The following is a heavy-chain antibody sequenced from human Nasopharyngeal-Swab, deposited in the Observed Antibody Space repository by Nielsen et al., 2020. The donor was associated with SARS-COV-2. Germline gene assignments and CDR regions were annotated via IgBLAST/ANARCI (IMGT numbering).Heavy chain of an antibody. CDR3: ARDSHLGGFDH. CDR2: IKQDGSAI. V-gene: IGHV3-7*01. Sequence: GKSLKISCAASGFTFNTYWMSWVRQAPGKGLEWVANIKQDGSAIYYADSMKGRFTISRDNAKSLLYLQMNSLRGEDTAVYYCARDSHLGGFDHWGQGSLVTVSS. CDR1: GFTFNTYW. D-gene: IGHD3-16*01. J-gene: IGHJ4*02.